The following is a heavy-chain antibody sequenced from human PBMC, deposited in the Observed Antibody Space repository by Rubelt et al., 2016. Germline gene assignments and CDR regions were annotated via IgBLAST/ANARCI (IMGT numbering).Heavy chain of an antibody. J-gene: IGHJ4*02. Sequence: QVQLVQSGAEVKKPGASVKVSCKASGYTFTSYYMHWVRQAPGQELEWKGIMHPSGGSTSYAKKVQGRVNITRDTSASTAYMEPSSLRSEDTAVYYCARYYYDSSGYVYFDYWGQGTLVTVSS. D-gene: IGHD3-22*01. CDR2: MHPSGGST. CDR1: GYTFTSYY. CDR3: ARYYYDSSGYVYFDY. V-gene: IGHV1-46*03.